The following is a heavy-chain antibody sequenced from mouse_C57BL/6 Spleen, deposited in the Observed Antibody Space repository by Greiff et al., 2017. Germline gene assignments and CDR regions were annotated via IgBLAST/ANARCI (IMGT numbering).Heavy chain of an antibody. CDR1: GYTFTSYW. D-gene: IGHD1-1*01. CDR3: ARPSITTVVATGAMDY. V-gene: IGHV1-50*01. J-gene: IGHJ4*01. CDR2: IDPSDSYT. Sequence: QVQLKQPGAELVKPGASVKLSCKASGYTFTSYWMQWVKQRPGQGLEWIGEIDPSDSYTNYNQKFKGKATLTVDTSSSTAYMQLSSLTSEDSAVYYCARPSITTVVATGAMDYWGQGTSVTVSS.